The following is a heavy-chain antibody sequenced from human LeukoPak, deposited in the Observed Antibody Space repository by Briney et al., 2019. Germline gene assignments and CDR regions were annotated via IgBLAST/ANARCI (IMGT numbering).Heavy chain of an antibody. Sequence: GESLKISCKGSGYSFTSYWIGWVRQMPGKGLEWMGIIYPGDSDTRYSPSFQGQVTISADKSISTAYLQWSSLKASDTAMYYCARTACSSWTYNWFDPWGQGTLVTVSS. V-gene: IGHV5-51*01. CDR2: IYPGDSDT. CDR1: GYSFTSYW. J-gene: IGHJ5*02. D-gene: IGHD6-13*01. CDR3: ARTACSSWTYNWFDP.